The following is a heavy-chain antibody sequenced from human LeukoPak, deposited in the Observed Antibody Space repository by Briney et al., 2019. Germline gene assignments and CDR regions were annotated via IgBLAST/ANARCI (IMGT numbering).Heavy chain of an antibody. CDR1: GFTFSNYA. V-gene: IGHV3-30*04. CDR2: IQSDGRNK. D-gene: IGHD3-10*01. J-gene: IGHJ4*02. Sequence: GGSLRLSCAASGFTFSNYAMHWVRQAPGKGLEWLAFIQSDGRNKYYADSVKGRFTISRDNSKNTLFLQMNSLRAEDTAVYYCAKDKSMVRELDYWGQGNLVTVSS. CDR3: AKDKSMVRELDY.